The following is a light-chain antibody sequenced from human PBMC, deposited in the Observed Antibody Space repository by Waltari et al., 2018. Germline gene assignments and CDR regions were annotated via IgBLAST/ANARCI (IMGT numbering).Light chain of an antibody. CDR1: RGISSY. V-gene: IGKV1-9*01. CDR3: QEVNSYPSIT. Sequence: QLTQSPSFLSASVGDRVTISCRASRGISSYLAWYQQKPGKAPRLLIYAGSTLHSGVPSRVSGSGSGTEFTLTISSLQPEDFATYYCQEVNSYPSITFGQGTRLE. CDR2: AGS. J-gene: IGKJ5*01.